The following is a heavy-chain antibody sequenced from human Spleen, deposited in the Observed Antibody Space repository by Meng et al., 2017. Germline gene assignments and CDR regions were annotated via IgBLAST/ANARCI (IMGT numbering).Heavy chain of an antibody. D-gene: IGHD6-13*01. J-gene: IGHJ4*02. V-gene: IGHV1-2*06. CDR2: INPKSGGT. CDR1: GYTFTGYY. CDR3: ARDEDISAAGKLFGDY. Sequence: ASVKVSCKASGYTFTGYYMHWVRQAPGQGLEWMGRINPKSGGTDYAQKFQGRATMTRDTSISAAYMELRRLRSDDTAVYYCARDEDISAAGKLFGDYWGQGTLVTVSS.